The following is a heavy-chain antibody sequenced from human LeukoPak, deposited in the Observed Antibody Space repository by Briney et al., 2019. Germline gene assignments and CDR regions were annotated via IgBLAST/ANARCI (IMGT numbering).Heavy chain of an antibody. CDR3: ARQNLVPSAYIDY. J-gene: IGHJ4*02. CDR2: IYHSGST. CDR1: GYSITSDYH. V-gene: IGHV4-38-2*01. Sequence: SETLSLTCAVSGYSITSDYHWGWVRQPPGKGLEWIGTIYHSGSTYYNPSLKSRVTISVDTSKNHVSLKLRSVTAADTAVYYCARQNLVPSAYIDYWGQGILVTVSS. D-gene: IGHD2-2*01.